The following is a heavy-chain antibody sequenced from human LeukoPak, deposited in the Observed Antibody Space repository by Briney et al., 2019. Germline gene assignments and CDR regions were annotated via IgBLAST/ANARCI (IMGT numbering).Heavy chain of an antibody. J-gene: IGHJ4*02. CDR1: GFTFSSYG. CDR2: IWYDGSNK. V-gene: IGHV3-33*01. CDR3: ARVFSSGWYSDY. Sequence: GGSLRLSCAASGFTFSSYGMHWVRQAPGKGLEWVAVIWYDGSNKYYADSAKGRFTISRDNSKNTLYLQMNSLRAEDTAVYYCARVFSSGWYSDYWGQGTLVTVSS. D-gene: IGHD6-19*01.